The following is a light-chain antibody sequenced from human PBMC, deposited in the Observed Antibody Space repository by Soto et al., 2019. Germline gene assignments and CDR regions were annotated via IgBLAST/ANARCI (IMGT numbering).Light chain of an antibody. CDR2: EVS. J-gene: IGKJ5*01. CDR3: MQSTQLPPT. Sequence: DIVITQYPLCLPVPPEEPASISCRSSRSLLHSNGYNYLDWYLQKPGQSPQLLIYEVSTRVSGVPDRFSGSGSGTDFTLEISRVETDDVGIYYCMQSTQLPPTFGQGTRLEIK. V-gene: IGKV2D-29*02. CDR1: RSLLHSNGYNY.